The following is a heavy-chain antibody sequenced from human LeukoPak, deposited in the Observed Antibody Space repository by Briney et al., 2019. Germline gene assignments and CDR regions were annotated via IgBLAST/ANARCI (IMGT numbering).Heavy chain of an antibody. D-gene: IGHD5-18*01. J-gene: IGHJ4*02. Sequence: SLRLSCAASGFTFDDYAMHWVRQAPGKGLEWVSGISWNSGSIGYADSVKGRFTISRDNAKNSLYLQMNSLRAEGTALYYCYVEALGYSMDYWGQGTLVTVSS. CDR1: GFTFDDYA. CDR2: ISWNSGSI. CDR3: YVEALGYSMDY. V-gene: IGHV3-9*01.